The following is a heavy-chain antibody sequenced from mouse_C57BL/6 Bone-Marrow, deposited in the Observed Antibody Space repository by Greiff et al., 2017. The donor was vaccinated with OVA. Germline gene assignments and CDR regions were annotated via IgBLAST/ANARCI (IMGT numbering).Heavy chain of an antibody. CDR2: INPYNGGT. D-gene: IGHD4-1*01. CDR1: GYTFTDYY. J-gene: IGHJ3*01. CDR3: ARMRTGTFAY. Sequence: VQLQQSGPVLVKPGASVKMSCKASGYTFTDYYMNWVKQSHGKSLEWIGVINPYNGGTSYNQKFKGKATLTVDKSSSTAYMELSSLTSEDSAVYYCARMRTGTFAYWGQGTLVTVSA. V-gene: IGHV1-19*01.